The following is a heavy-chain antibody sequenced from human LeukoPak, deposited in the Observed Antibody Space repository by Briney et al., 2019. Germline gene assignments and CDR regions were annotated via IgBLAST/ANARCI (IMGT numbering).Heavy chain of an antibody. J-gene: IGHJ6*02. CDR1: AFTFPNFG. Sequence: PGGSLSLSRAASAFTFPNFGRTCVRQAPGKGLEWVSGISSSGGNTYYADSVKGRFTISRDNSKNTLYLQMNSLRAEDTAIYYCAKGGSGSYGYYNCMDVWGQGTTVTVSS. CDR2: ISSSGGNT. CDR3: AKGGSGSYGYYNCMDV. V-gene: IGHV3-23*01. D-gene: IGHD3-10*01.